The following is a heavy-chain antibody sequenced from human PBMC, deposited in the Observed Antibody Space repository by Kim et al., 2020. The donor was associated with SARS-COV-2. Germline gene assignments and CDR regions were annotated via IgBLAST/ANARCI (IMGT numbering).Heavy chain of an antibody. J-gene: IGHJ3*02. CDR2: ISGHNGNT. V-gene: IGHV1-18*04. CDR1: GYSFISYG. Sequence: ASVKVSCKASGYSFISYGISWVRQAPGQGLEWMGWISGHNGNTNYAQKFQDRVTMTTETYTSTAYMELRSLRSDDTAVYYCARDPNDAFDIWGQGTMVTVSS. CDR3: ARDPNDAFDI.